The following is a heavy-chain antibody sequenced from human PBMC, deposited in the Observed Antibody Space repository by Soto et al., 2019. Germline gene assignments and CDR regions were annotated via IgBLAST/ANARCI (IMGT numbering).Heavy chain of an antibody. D-gene: IGHD1-7*01. J-gene: IGHJ6*03. V-gene: IGHV3-48*01. CDR2: ISSSSSTI. CDR1: GFTFSSYS. CDR3: VSTTGTTDYYYYYMDV. Sequence: EVQLVESGGGLVQPGGSLRLSCAASGFTFSSYSMNWVRQAPGKGLEWVSYISSSSSTIYYADSVKGRFTISRDNAKNSLYLQMNSLRAEDTAVYYCVSTTGTTDYYYYYMDVWGKGTTVTVSS.